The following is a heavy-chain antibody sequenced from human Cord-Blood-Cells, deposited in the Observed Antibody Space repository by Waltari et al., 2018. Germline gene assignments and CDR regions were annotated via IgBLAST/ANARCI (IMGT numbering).Heavy chain of an antibody. V-gene: IGHV3-7*01. Sequence: EVQLVESGGGLVQPGGSLRLSCAASGFPFSRYWMSWVRQAPGKGLEWVANRKQDGSEKYYVDSVKGRFTISRDNAKNSLYLQMNSLRAEDTAVYYCARDIKAVPAAINWGQGTLVTVSS. CDR1: GFPFSRYW. CDR3: ARDIKAVPAAIN. J-gene: IGHJ4*02. CDR2: RKQDGSEK. D-gene: IGHD2-2*02.